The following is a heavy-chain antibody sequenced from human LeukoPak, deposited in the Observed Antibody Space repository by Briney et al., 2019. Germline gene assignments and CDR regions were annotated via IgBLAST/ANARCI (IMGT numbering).Heavy chain of an antibody. J-gene: IGHJ4*02. V-gene: IGHV3-53*01. CDR3: ARWVSSSSGFDY. D-gene: IGHD6-6*01. CDR2: IYSGGST. Sequence: SVIYSGGSTYYADSVKGRFTISRDNSKNTLYLQMNSLRAEDTAVYYCARWVSSSSGFDYWGQGTLVTVSS.